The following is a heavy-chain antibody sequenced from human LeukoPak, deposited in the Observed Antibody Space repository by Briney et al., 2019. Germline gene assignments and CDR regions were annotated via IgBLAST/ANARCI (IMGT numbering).Heavy chain of an antibody. J-gene: IGHJ4*02. Sequence: PGGSLRLSCAASGFTFRSYAMSWVRQAPGKGLEWVANIKQDGSEKYYVDSVKGRFTISRDNAKNSLYLQMNSLRAEDTAVYYCARDRAAAGGTFDYWGQGTLVTVSP. CDR2: IKQDGSEK. D-gene: IGHD6-13*01. V-gene: IGHV3-7*01. CDR1: GFTFRSYA. CDR3: ARDRAAAGGTFDY.